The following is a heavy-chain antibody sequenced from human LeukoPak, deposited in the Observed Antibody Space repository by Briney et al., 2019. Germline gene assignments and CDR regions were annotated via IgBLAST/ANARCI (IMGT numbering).Heavy chain of an antibody. CDR3: ARGIAAAGYQPQMCDY. J-gene: IGHJ4*02. V-gene: IGHV1-69*04. CDR1: GGTFSSYA. D-gene: IGHD6-13*01. CDR2: IIPILGIA. Sequence: ASVKVSCKASGGTFSSYAISWVRQAPGQGLEWMGRIIPILGIANYAQKFQGRVTITADKSTSTAYMELSSLRSEDTAVYYCARGIAAAGYQPQMCDYWGQGTLVTVSS.